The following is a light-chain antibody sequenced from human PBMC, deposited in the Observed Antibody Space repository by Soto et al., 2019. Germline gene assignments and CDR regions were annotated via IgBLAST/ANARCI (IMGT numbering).Light chain of an antibody. V-gene: IGLV2-18*02. CDR1: SSDVGSYNR. CDR3: CSYKSTSVL. Sequence: QSALTQPPSVSGSPGQSVTISCTGTSSDVGSYNRVSWYQQPPGTAPKLMIYEVNNRPSGVPDRFSGSKSGNTASLTISGLQAEDVADYYCCSYKSTSVLFGGGTKLTVL. J-gene: IGLJ2*01. CDR2: EVN.